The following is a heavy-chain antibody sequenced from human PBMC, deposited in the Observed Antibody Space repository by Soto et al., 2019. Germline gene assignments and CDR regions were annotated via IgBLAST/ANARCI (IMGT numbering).Heavy chain of an antibody. D-gene: IGHD3-10*01. V-gene: IGHV4-30-2*01. CDR1: GESIRNAGSS. J-gene: IGHJ5*02. Sequence: TLSLTCTVSGESIRNAGSSWSWVRQAPGKGLEWIGYIYNSGSAFYNPSLRSRVTISIDLSKNQFSLNLTSVTAADTAVYYCARAGNLRWSDPWGQGTPVTVSP. CDR3: ARAGNLRWSDP. CDR2: IYNSGSA.